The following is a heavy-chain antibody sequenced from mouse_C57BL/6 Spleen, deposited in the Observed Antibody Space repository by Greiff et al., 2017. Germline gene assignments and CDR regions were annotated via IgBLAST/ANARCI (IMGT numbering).Heavy chain of an antibody. V-gene: IGHV2-6-1*01. D-gene: IGHD2-1*01. J-gene: IGHJ4*01. CDR2: IWSDGST. Sequence: VQLVESGPGLVAPSQSLSITCTVSGFSLTSYGVHWVRQPPGKGLEWLVVIWSDGSTTYNSALKSRLSISKDNSKSQVFLKMNSLQTDDTGMYYCAKHGGNSYYAMDYWGQGTSVTVSS. CDR1: GFSLTSYG. CDR3: AKHGGNSYYAMDY.